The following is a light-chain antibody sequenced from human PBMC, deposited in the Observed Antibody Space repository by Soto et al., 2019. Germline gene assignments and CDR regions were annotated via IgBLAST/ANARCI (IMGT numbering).Light chain of an antibody. CDR3: QQHGSSPPSWT. CDR1: QSVSSNY. J-gene: IGKJ1*01. V-gene: IGKV3-20*01. CDR2: GAS. Sequence: ETVLTQSPGTLSLSPGERATLFCRASQSVSSNYLAWYQQKPGQAPRLLIYGASSRATGIPDRFSGSGSGTDFSLTISRLEPEDSAVYYCQQHGSSPPSWTFGQGTKVEIK.